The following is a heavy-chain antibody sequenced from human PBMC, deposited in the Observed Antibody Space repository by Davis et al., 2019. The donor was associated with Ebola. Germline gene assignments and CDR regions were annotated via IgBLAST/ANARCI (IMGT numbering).Heavy chain of an antibody. Sequence: GESLKISCATSGFTFVTSGMSWVRQAPGKGLEWVSSFSGTGRTFYADSVKGRFTISRDNSKNTLFVQMNSLRAEDTAVYYCAKELGSSDYYYYYGMDVWGQGTTVTVSS. CDR3: AKELGSSDYYYYYGMDV. CDR2: FSGTGRT. V-gene: IGHV3-23*01. CDR1: GFTFVTSG. D-gene: IGHD6-6*01. J-gene: IGHJ6*02.